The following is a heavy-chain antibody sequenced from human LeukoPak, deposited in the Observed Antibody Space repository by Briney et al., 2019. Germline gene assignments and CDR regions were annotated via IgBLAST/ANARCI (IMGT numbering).Heavy chain of an antibody. Sequence: PGGSLRLSCAASGFTFSGYAMTWVRQAPGKGLEWVSGVSIRGDITNYADSVKGRFTVSRDNSMDTMFLQMNSLRVEDTATYYCAKGGWFGQSPSDAFDVWGQGTMVTVSS. V-gene: IGHV3-23*01. CDR3: AKGGWFGQSPSDAFDV. D-gene: IGHD3-10*01. CDR2: VSIRGDIT. CDR1: GFTFSGYA. J-gene: IGHJ3*01.